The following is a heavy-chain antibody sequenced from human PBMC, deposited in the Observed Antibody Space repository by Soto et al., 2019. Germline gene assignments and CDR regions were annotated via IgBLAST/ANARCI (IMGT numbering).Heavy chain of an antibody. CDR2: IWYDGSNK. V-gene: IGHV3-33*01. CDR3: ARDYYDSSGYYPPDY. D-gene: IGHD3-22*01. Sequence: AGSLRLSCAASGFTFSSYGMHWVRQAPGKGLEWVAVIWYDGSNKYYADSVKGRFTISRDNSKNTLYLQMNSLRAEDTAVYYCARDYYDSSGYYPPDYWGQGTLVTVSS. CDR1: GFTFSSYG. J-gene: IGHJ4*02.